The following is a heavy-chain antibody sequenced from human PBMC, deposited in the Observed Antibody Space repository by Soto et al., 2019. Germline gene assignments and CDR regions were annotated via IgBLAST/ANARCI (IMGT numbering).Heavy chain of an antibody. Sequence: SSVKVSCKSSGGTFSSYAISWVRQSPGQGLEWMRGIIPIFGTANYAQKFQGRVTITADEYTSTAYMELSSLRSEDTAVYYCARGVINYYYDSSGYPEDAFDIWGQGTMVTVSS. CDR1: GGTFSSYA. CDR2: IIPIFGTA. D-gene: IGHD3-22*01. V-gene: IGHV1-69*13. J-gene: IGHJ3*02. CDR3: ARGVINYYYDSSGYPEDAFDI.